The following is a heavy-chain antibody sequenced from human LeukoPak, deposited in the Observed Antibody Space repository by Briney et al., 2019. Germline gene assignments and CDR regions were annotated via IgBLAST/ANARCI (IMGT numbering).Heavy chain of an antibody. CDR3: ARMYFGPFDI. CDR1: GGSVSRSPYY. CDR2: IYYSGST. D-gene: IGHD3-9*01. Sequence: SETLSLTCTVSGGSVSRSPYYWGWIRQPPGKGLEWIGNIYYSGSTYYNPSLKSRVTISVDTSKNQFSLKLSSVTAADTAVYYCARMYFGPFDIWGQGTMVTVSS. J-gene: IGHJ3*02. V-gene: IGHV4-39*07.